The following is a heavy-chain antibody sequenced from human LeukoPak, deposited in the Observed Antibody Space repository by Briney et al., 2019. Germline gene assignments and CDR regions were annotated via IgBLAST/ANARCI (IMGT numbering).Heavy chain of an antibody. J-gene: IGHJ4*02. V-gene: IGHV3-21*01. CDR3: AREVVGSTSCDY. Sequence: GGSLRLSCAASGFTFSSYSMNWVRQAPGKGLEWVSSISSSSSYIYYADSVKGRFTISRDNSKNTLYLQMNSLRAEDTAVYYCAREVVGSTSCDYWGQGTLVTVSS. CDR1: GFTFSSYS. CDR2: ISSSSSYI. D-gene: IGHD2-2*01.